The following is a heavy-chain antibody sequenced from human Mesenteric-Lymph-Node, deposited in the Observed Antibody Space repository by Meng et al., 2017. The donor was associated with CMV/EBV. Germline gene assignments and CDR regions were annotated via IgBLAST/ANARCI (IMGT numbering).Heavy chain of an antibody. CDR2: ISYDGSNK. CDR3: ASLYDFWSGLIPDY. Sequence: GGSLRLSCAASGFTFSNSDMNWVRQAPGKGLEWVAVISYDGSNKYYADSVKGRFTISRDNSKNTLYLQMNSLRPEDTAVYYCASLYDFWSGLIPDYWGQGTLVTVSS. V-gene: IGHV3-30*03. D-gene: IGHD3-3*01. CDR1: GFTFSNSD. J-gene: IGHJ4*02.